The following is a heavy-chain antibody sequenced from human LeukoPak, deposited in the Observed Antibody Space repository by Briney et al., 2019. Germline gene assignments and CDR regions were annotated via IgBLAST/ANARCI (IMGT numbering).Heavy chain of an antibody. D-gene: IGHD3-10*01. CDR1: GGSISSYY. V-gene: IGHV4-59*12. CDR2: IYYSGTT. CDR3: ARGLLTRYYYGSGAYNWFDP. Sequence: PSETLSLTCTVSGGSISSYYWNWIRQPPGKGLEWIGYIYYSGTTNYNPSLKSRVTISVDTSKNQFSLKLSSVTAADTAVYYCARGLLTRYYYGSGAYNWFDPWGQGTLVTVSS. J-gene: IGHJ5*02.